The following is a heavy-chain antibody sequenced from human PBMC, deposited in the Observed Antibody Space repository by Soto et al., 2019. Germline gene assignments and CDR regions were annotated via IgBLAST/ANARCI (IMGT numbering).Heavy chain of an antibody. J-gene: IGHJ3*02. V-gene: IGHV3-48*01. CDR2: ISSSSSTI. Sequence: GGSLRLSCAASGFTFSSYSMNWVRQAPGKGLEWVSYISSSSSTIYYADSVKGRFTISRDNAKNSLYLQMNSLRAEDTAVYYCARGIQLALAPDAFDIWGQGTMVTVSS. D-gene: IGHD6-6*01. CDR3: ARGIQLALAPDAFDI. CDR1: GFTFSSYS.